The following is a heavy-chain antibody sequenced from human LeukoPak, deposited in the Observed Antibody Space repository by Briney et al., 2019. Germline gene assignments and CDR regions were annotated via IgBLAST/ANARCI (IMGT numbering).Heavy chain of an antibody. D-gene: IGHD6-13*01. CDR1: GFTFSSYG. V-gene: IGHV3-30*03. CDR2: ISYDGSNK. J-gene: IGHJ5*02. Sequence: GGSLRLSCAASGFTFSSYGMHWVRQAPGKGLEWVAVISYDGSNKYYADSVKGRFTISRDNSKNTLYLQMNSLRAEDTAVFYCAREGIAASFDPWGQGTLVTVSS. CDR3: AREGIAASFDP.